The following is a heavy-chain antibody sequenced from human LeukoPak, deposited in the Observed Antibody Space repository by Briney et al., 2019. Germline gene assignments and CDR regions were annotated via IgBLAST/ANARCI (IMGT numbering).Heavy chain of an antibody. V-gene: IGHV4-34*01. J-gene: IGHJ4*02. D-gene: IGHD5-12*01. Sequence: PSETLSLTCAVYGGSFSGYYWSWIRQPPGKGLEWIGEINHSGSTNYNPSLKSRVTISVDTSKNQFSLKLSSVTAADTAVYYCARGGYSGLTHWGRGTLVTVSS. CDR1: GGSFSGYY. CDR3: ARGGYSGLTH. CDR2: INHSGST.